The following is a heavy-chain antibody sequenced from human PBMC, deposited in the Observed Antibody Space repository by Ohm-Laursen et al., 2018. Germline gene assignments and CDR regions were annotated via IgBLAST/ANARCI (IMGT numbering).Heavy chain of an antibody. CDR2: ISWDGGST. J-gene: IGHJ6*02. CDR1: GFTFDDYS. CDR3: AKDSYYYGMDV. V-gene: IGHV3-43*01. Sequence: SLRLSCAASGFTFDDYSMHWVRQAPGKGLEWVSLISWDGGSTDYADSVKGRFTISRDNAKNSLYLQMNSLRAEDTALYYCAKDSYYYGMDVWGQGTTVTVSS.